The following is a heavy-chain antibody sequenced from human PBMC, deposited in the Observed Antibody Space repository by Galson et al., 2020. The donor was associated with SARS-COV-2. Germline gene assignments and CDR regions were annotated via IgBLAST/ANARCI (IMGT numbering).Heavy chain of an antibody. CDR1: GFTFDEYT. V-gene: IGHV3-43*01. CDR3: ARGASGHNLDF. CDR2: ISWEGAIT. Sequence: GGSLRLSCAASGFTFDEYTMHWVRQPPGKGLEWVSLISWEGAITYYAPSVKGRFTMSRDNSRNSLYLQMSSLKTEDTALYYCARGASGHNLDFWGQGTPVTVTS. J-gene: IGHJ4*02.